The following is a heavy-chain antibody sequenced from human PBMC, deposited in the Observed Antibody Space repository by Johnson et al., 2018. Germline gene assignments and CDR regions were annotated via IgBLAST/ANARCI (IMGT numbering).Heavy chain of an antibody. CDR3: ARDDGRGAEYLQH. D-gene: IGHD2-15*01. CDR1: GFTFSIYG. V-gene: IGHV3-33*01. Sequence: QVQLVESGGGVVQPGKSLRLSCAASGFTFSIYGMHWVRQAPGKGLEWVATIWYDDNNHYIDSVKGRFPISSDNSKNTLYLQMNSLRAEDTAVDYCARDDGRGAEYLQHWGQGTQVTVSA. J-gene: IGHJ1*01. CDR2: IWYDDNN.